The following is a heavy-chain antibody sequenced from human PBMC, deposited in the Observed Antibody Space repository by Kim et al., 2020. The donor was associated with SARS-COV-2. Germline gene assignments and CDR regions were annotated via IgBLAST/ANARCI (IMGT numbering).Heavy chain of an antibody. J-gene: IGHJ3*02. CDR3: AGGIAARPGAFDI. D-gene: IGHD6-6*01. Sequence: YHPSLKRRVTISVDTAKNQFSLKLSSVTAADTAVYYCAGGIAARPGAFDIWGQGTMVTVSS. V-gene: IGHV4-59*09.